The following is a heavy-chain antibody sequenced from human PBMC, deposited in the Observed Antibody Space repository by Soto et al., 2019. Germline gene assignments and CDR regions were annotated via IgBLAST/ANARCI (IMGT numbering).Heavy chain of an antibody. CDR2: MNPNSGNT. V-gene: IGHV1-8*01. Sequence: QVQLVQSGAEVKKPGASVKVSCKASGYTFTSYDINWVRQATGQGLEWMGWMNPNSGNTGYAQKFQGRVTMTRNTSIITAYMELSSLRSEDTAVYYCARAAAGYYYYYMDVWGKGTTVTVSS. CDR1: GYTFTSYD. J-gene: IGHJ6*03. D-gene: IGHD6-13*01. CDR3: ARAAAGYYYYYMDV.